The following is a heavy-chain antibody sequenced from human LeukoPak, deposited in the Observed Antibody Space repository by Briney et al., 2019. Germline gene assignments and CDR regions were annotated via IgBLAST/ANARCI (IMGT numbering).Heavy chain of an antibody. CDR3: ARDSPGSAWFDP. CDR1: GFTFDDYG. D-gene: IGHD3-10*01. CDR2: ISSSGSTI. Sequence: PGGSLRLSCAASGFTFDDYGMSWVRQAPGKGLEWVSYISSSGSTIYYADSVKGRFTISRDNAKNSLYLQMNSLRAEDTAVYYCARDSPGSAWFDPWGQGTLVTVSS. V-gene: IGHV3-11*01. J-gene: IGHJ5*02.